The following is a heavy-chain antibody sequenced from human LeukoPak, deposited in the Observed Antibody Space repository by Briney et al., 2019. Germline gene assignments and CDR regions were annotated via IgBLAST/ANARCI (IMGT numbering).Heavy chain of an antibody. CDR3: ARLNIAAAGINDY. V-gene: IGHV3-21*01. D-gene: IGHD6-13*01. CDR2: ISSSSYI. Sequence: GGSLRLSCAASGFTFSSYSMNWVRQAPGKGLEWVSSISSSSYIYYADSVKGRFTISRDNAKNSLYLQMNSLRAEDTAVYYCARLNIAAAGINDYWGQGTLVTVSS. CDR1: GFTFSSYS. J-gene: IGHJ4*02.